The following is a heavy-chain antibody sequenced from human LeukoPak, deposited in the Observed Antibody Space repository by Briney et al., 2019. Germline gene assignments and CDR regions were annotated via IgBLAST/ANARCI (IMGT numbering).Heavy chain of an antibody. Sequence: ASVKVSCKASGYTFTGYYMHWVRQAPGQGLEWMGRINPNSGGTNYARKFQGRVTMTRDTSISTAYMELSRLRSDDTAVYYCARGKIDYYDSSGYYNAFDIWGQGTMVTVSS. D-gene: IGHD3-22*01. CDR1: GYTFTGYY. CDR3: ARGKIDYYDSSGYYNAFDI. CDR2: INPNSGGT. J-gene: IGHJ3*02. V-gene: IGHV1-2*06.